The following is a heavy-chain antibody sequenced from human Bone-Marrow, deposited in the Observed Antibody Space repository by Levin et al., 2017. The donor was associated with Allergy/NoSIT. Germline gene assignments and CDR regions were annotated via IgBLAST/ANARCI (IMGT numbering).Heavy chain of an antibody. CDR3: ARAGGSSWPDFHWFDP. V-gene: IGHV3-7*04. J-gene: IGHJ5*02. CDR1: GFTLSSYW. Sequence: GGSLRLSCAASGFTLSSYWMNWVRQAPGGGLEWVARINPDGSEKNHADSVKGRFTISRDSAQNSLYLQMNSLRAEDTAVYYCARAGGSSWPDFHWFDPWGQGTLFTVSS. CDR2: INPDGSEK. D-gene: IGHD6-13*01.